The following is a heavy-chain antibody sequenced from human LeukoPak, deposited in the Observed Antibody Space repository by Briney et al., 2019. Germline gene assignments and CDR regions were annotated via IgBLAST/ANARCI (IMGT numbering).Heavy chain of an antibody. Sequence: PSGTLSLTCTVSNGSISNYFWSWIRQPPGKGLEWIGYVHHSGTANYNPSLMSRVNISIDTSEYRLSLKLSSVTAADTALYYCASLGGYYESSSYSQLDAFDIWGQGTVVTVSS. CDR3: ASLGGYYESSSYSQLDAFDI. CDR2: VHHSGTA. D-gene: IGHD3-22*01. V-gene: IGHV4-59*01. J-gene: IGHJ3*02. CDR1: NGSISNYF.